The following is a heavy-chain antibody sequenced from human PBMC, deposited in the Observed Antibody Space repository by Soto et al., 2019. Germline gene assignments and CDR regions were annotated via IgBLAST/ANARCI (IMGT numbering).Heavy chain of an antibody. V-gene: IGHV3-30*18. CDR1: GFTFSSYG. Sequence: QVQLVESGGGVVQPGRSLRLSCAASGFTFSSYGMHWVRQAPGKGLEWVAVISYDGSNKYYADSVKGRFTISRDNSKNTLYLQMNSLRAEDMAVYYCAKDKIFAGYCSSTSCYFGAFDIWGQGTMVTVSS. CDR2: ISYDGSNK. CDR3: AKDKIFAGYCSSTSCYFGAFDI. D-gene: IGHD2-2*01. J-gene: IGHJ3*02.